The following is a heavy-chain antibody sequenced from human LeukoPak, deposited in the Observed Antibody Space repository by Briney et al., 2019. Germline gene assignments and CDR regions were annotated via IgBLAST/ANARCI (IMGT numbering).Heavy chain of an antibody. J-gene: IGHJ4*02. D-gene: IGHD3-22*01. V-gene: IGHV4-4*07. CDR1: GGSISSYY. CDR2: IYTSGST. Sequence: SQTLSLTCTVSGGSISSYYWSWIRQPAGKGLEWIGRIYTSGSTNYNPSLKSRVTMSVDTSKNQFSLKLSSVTAADTAVYYCARGNNYYDSSGYWPYFDYWGQGTLVTVSS. CDR3: ARGNNYYDSSGYWPYFDY.